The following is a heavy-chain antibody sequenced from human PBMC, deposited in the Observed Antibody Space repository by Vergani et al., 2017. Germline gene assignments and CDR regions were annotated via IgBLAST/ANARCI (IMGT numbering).Heavy chain of an antibody. V-gene: IGHV3-21*01. Sequence: EVQLLESGGGLVQPGGSLRLSCAASGFTFSSYAMSWVRQAPGKGLEWVSSISSSSSYIYYADSVKGRFTISRDNAKNSLYLQMNSLRAEDTAVYYCARNRRDGYNLDYWGQGTLVTVSS. J-gene: IGHJ4*02. CDR1: GFTFSSYA. CDR2: ISSSSSYI. D-gene: IGHD5-24*01. CDR3: ARNRRDGYNLDY.